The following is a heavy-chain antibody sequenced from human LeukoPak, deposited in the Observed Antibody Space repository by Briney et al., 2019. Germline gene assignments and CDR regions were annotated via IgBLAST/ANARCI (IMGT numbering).Heavy chain of an antibody. CDR2: IYYSGST. D-gene: IGHD4-17*01. J-gene: IGHJ4*02. CDR1: GGSISTYY. CDR3: ARGLAVTTFSYFDY. V-gene: IGHV4-59*01. Sequence: PSETLSLTCTVSGGSISTYYWSWLRQPPGKGLEWIGYIYYSGSTNYNPSLKSRVTISVDTSKNQFSLKLSSVTAADTAVYYCARGLAVTTFSYFDYWGQGTLVTASS.